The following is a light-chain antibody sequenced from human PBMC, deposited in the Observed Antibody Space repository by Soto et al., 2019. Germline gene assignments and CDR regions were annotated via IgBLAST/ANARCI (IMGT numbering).Light chain of an antibody. Sequence: DIQITQSPSTLPASVGDRVTITCRASQSISNWLAWYQQKPGPAPKVLIYHASNLQSGVPSRFSGRGAGAEFTLTISSLQSEDFAVYYCQQYRSWPRTFGQGTKVDVK. CDR2: HAS. J-gene: IGKJ1*01. CDR1: QSISNW. V-gene: IGKV1-5*01. CDR3: QQYRSWPRT.